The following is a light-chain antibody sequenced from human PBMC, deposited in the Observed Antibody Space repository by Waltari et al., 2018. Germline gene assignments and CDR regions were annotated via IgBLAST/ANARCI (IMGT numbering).Light chain of an antibody. V-gene: IGLV1-47*01. Sequence: QSVLTQPPSASGTPGQRVTCSCSGSSSNLGNNDVPWYQQPPGTAPKLLIPRSLQRPSGVPGRFSGSKSGTSASLAISGLRSEDEADYYCAAWDDSLTALMFGGGTKVTVL. CDR2: RSL. CDR1: SSNLGNND. CDR3: AAWDDSLTALM. J-gene: IGLJ3*02.